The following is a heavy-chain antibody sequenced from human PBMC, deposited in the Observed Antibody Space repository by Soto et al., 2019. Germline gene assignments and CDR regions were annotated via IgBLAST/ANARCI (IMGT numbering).Heavy chain of an antibody. D-gene: IGHD1-26*01. J-gene: IGHJ4*02. V-gene: IGHV3-30*18. CDR3: AKDRPLSGSHLLDS. CDR2: TSYGGSE. Sequence: QVQLVESGGGVVQPGRSLRLSCAASGFSLSTYGMHWVRQAPGKGLEWVAVTSYGGSEDYAESVKGRFTISRDNSKNTLYLQMNSLRAEDTAVYYCAKDRPLSGSHLLDSWGQGTLVTVSS. CDR1: GFSLSTYG.